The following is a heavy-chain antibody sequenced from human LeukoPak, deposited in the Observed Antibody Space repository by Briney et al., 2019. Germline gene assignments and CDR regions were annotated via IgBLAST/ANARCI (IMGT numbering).Heavy chain of an antibody. Sequence: GGSLRLSCAASGFTLDDYAMHWVRQAPGKGLEWVSGISWNSGSIGYADSVKGRFTISRDNAKNSLYLQMNSPRAEDTALYYCAKGGFGELLISSGFDYWGQGTLVTVSS. CDR2: ISWNSGSI. CDR3: AKGGFGELLISSGFDY. J-gene: IGHJ4*02. V-gene: IGHV3-9*01. CDR1: GFTLDDYA. D-gene: IGHD3-10*01.